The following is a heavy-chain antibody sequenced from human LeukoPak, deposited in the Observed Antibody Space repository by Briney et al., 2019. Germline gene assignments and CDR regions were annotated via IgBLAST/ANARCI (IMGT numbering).Heavy chain of an antibody. CDR3: ARVRYGQAGFDY. CDR2: IYHSGTT. V-gene: IGHV4-59*01. CDR1: GGXISSYD. J-gene: IGHJ4*02. Sequence: SETLSLTCTVSGGXISSYDWSWIRQSPGKGLEWIGYIYHSGTTNYNPSLKSQVTISADRSKNQLSLKLTSVTAADTAVYYCARVRYGQAGFDYWGQGTLVTVSS. D-gene: IGHD5-18*01.